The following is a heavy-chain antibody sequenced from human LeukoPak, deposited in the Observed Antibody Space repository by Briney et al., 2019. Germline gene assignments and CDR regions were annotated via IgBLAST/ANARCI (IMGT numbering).Heavy chain of an antibody. Sequence: GGSLRLSCATSELTFSNAWMSWVRQFPGKGLEWVGRIRSKSDGGTTDYAAPVQRRFTMSRDESKNTLYLQMNSLKIEDTAVYYCPIDSNHVFPNWGQGTLVTVSS. D-gene: IGHD2-8*01. J-gene: IGHJ4*02. CDR1: ELTFSNAW. CDR3: PIDSNHVFPN. CDR2: IRSKSDGGTT. V-gene: IGHV3-15*01.